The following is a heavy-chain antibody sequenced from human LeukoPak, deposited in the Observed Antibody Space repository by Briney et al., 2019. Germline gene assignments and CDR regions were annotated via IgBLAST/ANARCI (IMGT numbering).Heavy chain of an antibody. D-gene: IGHD2-2*01. CDR1: GGTFSSYA. CDR2: IIPIFGTA. V-gene: IGHV1-69*05. CDR3: AKVRCDSASCFPNWFDP. J-gene: IGHJ5*02. Sequence: SVKVSCKASGGTFSSYAISWVRQAPGQGLEWMGGIIPIFGTANYAQKFQGRVTITTDESTSTAYMELNSLRAEDTAVYYCAKVRCDSASCFPNWFDPWGQGTLVTVSS.